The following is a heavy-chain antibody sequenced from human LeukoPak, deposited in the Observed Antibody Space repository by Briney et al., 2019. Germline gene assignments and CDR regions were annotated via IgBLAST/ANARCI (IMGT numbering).Heavy chain of an antibody. Sequence: GGSLRLSCAASGFTFSSYAMSWVRQAPGKGLEWVSAISGSGGSTYYADSVKGRFTISRDNSRNTLYLQMNSLRAEDTAVYYCARADYYDSSGYYWFDYWGQGTLVTVSS. D-gene: IGHD3-22*01. J-gene: IGHJ4*02. CDR2: ISGSGGST. V-gene: IGHV3-23*01. CDR3: ARADYYDSSGYYWFDY. CDR1: GFTFSSYA.